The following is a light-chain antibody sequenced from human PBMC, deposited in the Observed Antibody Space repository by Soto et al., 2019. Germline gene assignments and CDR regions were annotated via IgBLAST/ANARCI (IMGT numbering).Light chain of an antibody. J-gene: IGKJ5*01. CDR2: WAS. CDR3: QQYYDSPLT. V-gene: IGKV4-1*01. Sequence: DIVMTQSPDSLAVSLGERATINCRSSQSVFYSSNNKNYLAWYQQKPGQPPKLLIYWASTRESGVPDRFSGSGSGTDFTLTISSLQAEDVAVYYCQQYYDSPLTFGQGTRLEI. CDR1: QSVFYSSNNKNY.